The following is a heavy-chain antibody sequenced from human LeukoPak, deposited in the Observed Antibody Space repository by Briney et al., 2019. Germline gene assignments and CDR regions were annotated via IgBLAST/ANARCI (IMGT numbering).Heavy chain of an antibody. Sequence: GGSLRLSCAASGFTFSSYEMNWVRQAPGEGLEWVSYISSGGGTIYYADSVKGRFTISRDNAKNSLYLQMNSLRAEDTAVYYCARVAIPGVFYFDYWGQGTLVTVSS. CDR3: ARVAIPGVFYFDY. CDR1: GFTFSSYE. CDR2: ISSGGGTI. J-gene: IGHJ4*02. V-gene: IGHV3-48*03. D-gene: IGHD5-18*01.